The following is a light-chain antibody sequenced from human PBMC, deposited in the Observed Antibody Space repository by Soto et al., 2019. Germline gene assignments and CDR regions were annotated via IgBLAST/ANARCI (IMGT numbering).Light chain of an antibody. V-gene: IGKV3-20*01. J-gene: IGKJ3*01. CDR3: QQYGRSPFT. Sequence: EIVLTQSPGTLSLSPGERATLSCRASQSVSSSYLAWYQRKPGQAPRLLIYGASSRATGIPGRFSGSGSGTDFTFTISRLEPEDFAVYYCQQYGRSPFTFGPGTKVDIK. CDR1: QSVSSSY. CDR2: GAS.